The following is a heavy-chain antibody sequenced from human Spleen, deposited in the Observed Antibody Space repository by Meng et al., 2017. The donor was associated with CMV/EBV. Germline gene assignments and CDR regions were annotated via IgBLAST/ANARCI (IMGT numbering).Heavy chain of an antibody. V-gene: IGHV4-59*01. CDR2: IYYSGST. D-gene: IGHD6-13*01. CDR1: GGSISSYY. CDR3: ARERPPSWTDGYYYYGMDV. J-gene: IGHJ6*02. Sequence: SETLSLTCTVSGGSISSYYWSWIRQPPGKGLEWIGYIYYSGSTNYNPSLKSRVTILVDTSKNQFSLRLSSVTAADTAVYYCARERPPSWTDGYYYYGMDVWGQGTTVTVSS.